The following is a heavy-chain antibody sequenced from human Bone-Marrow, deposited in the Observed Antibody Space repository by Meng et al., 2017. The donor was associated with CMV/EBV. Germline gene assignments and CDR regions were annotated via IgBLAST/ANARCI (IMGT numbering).Heavy chain of an antibody. Sequence: VALQQGGAGLFRPSETLSLTRGVCGAPFSGYWSWVRQPPGKGLEWIGEITHSGSTNYNVSLKSRVTISIDTSKNQFSLKLSSVTATDTAVYYCAPGFRSWSGSYSSWGQGTLVTVSS. V-gene: IGHV4-34*01. D-gene: IGHD1-26*01. CDR2: ITHSGST. CDR1: GAPFSGY. J-gene: IGHJ4*02. CDR3: APGFRSWSGSYSS.